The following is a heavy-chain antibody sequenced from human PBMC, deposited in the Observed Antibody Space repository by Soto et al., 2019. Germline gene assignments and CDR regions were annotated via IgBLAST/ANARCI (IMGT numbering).Heavy chain of an antibody. CDR2: ISSNSDYT. J-gene: IGHJ5*02. D-gene: IGHD6-13*01. CDR1: GFTFRSFT. Sequence: GWSLRLSCAASGFTFRSFTMNWVRQAPGKGLEWVSTISSNSDYTYYTDALRGRFTISRDNAKNSLHLQMNSLRAEDTAVYYCTRDASRDSSARGWFDPWGPGTLVTVSS. V-gene: IGHV3-21*01. CDR3: TRDASRDSSARGWFDP.